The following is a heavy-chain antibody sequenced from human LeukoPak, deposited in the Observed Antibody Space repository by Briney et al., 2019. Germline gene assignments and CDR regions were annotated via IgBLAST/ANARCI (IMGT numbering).Heavy chain of an antibody. V-gene: IGHV1-2*02. Sequence: ASVNVSCKPTGYSFTAYYIFWMRQAPGQGLECMGWINLYNGATKYAQRFQSRVTMTRDTSISTAYMELSRLGSDDTATYYCASWAGGNEPVASFDYWGQGTLVTVSS. J-gene: IGHJ4*02. CDR3: ASWAGGNEPVASFDY. CDR1: GYSFTAYY. D-gene: IGHD1-14*01. CDR2: INLYNGAT.